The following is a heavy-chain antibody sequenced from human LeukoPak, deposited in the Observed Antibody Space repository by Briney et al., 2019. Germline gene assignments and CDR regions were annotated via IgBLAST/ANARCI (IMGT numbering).Heavy chain of an antibody. CDR2: IPYDGNNK. J-gene: IGHJ3*02. D-gene: IGHD2-2*01. CDR3: ARRAVVVPAADAFDI. V-gene: IGHV3-30*04. CDR1: GFTVSSNA. Sequence: PGRSLRLSCAASGFTVSSNAMHWVRQSPGKGLEWVAVIPYDGNNKYDADSVRGRFTISRDNSKNTLYLQMNSLRAEDTAVYYCARRAVVVPAADAFDIWGLGTMVTVSS.